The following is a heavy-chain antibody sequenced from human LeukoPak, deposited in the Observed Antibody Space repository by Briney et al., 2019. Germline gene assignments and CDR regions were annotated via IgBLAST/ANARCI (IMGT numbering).Heavy chain of an antibody. J-gene: IGHJ4*02. D-gene: IGHD3-16*01. CDR1: GFTFSSFW. Sequence: GGSLRLSCAASGFTFSSFWMHWVRQAPGKGLVWVSHIDSAGNIATYADSVKGRFTISRDNAKNTVYLQMNSLRAEDTAIYYCARSPRGSHFDYWGQGTLVTVSS. CDR3: ARSPRGSHFDY. V-gene: IGHV3-74*01. CDR2: IDSAGNIA.